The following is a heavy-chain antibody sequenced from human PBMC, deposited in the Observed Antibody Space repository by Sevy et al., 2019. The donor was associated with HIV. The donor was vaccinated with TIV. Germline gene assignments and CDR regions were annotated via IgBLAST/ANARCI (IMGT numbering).Heavy chain of an antibody. D-gene: IGHD3-22*01. Sequence: GGSLRLSCAASGFTFSSYAMSWVRQAPGKGLEWVSAISGSGGSTYYADPVKGRFTISRDNSKNTLYLQMNSLRAEDTAVYYCAKGYYYDSSGYYEADLGHAFDIWGQGTMVTVSS. CDR2: ISGSGGST. CDR3: AKGYYYDSSGYYEADLGHAFDI. J-gene: IGHJ3*02. V-gene: IGHV3-23*01. CDR1: GFTFSSYA.